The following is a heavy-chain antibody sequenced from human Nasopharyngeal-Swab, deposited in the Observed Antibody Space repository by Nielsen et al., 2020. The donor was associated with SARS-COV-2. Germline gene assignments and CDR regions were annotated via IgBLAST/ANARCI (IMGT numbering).Heavy chain of an antibody. CDR3: ARGEYDFWSGYPSHFDY. D-gene: IGHD3-3*01. Sequence: ASVKVSCKASGYTFTGYYMHWVRQAPGQGLEWMEWINPNSGGTNYAQKFQGWVTMTRDTSISTAYMELSRLRSDDTAVYYCARGEYDFWSGYPSHFDYWGQGTLVTVSS. CDR1: GYTFTGYY. V-gene: IGHV1-2*04. J-gene: IGHJ4*02. CDR2: INPNSGGT.